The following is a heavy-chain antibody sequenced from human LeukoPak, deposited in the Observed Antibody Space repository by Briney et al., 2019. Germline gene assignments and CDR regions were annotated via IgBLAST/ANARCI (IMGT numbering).Heavy chain of an antibody. CDR3: ASEGSGYYFSDY. D-gene: IGHD3-22*01. J-gene: IGHJ4*02. Sequence: KSSETLSLTCTVSGGSVSSGSYYWSWIRQPPGKGLEWIGEIYHSGSTNYNPSLKSRVTISVDKSKNQFSLKLSSVTAADTAVYYCASEGSGYYFSDYWGQGTLVTVSS. CDR1: GGSVSSGSYY. CDR2: IYHSGST. V-gene: IGHV4-61*01.